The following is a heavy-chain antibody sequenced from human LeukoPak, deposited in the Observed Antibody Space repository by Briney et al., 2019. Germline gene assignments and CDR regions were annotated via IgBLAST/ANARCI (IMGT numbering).Heavy chain of an antibody. D-gene: IGHD6-13*01. CDR2: FSGSGGST. V-gene: IGHV3-23*01. Sequence: GGSLRLSCAASGFTFSSYAMSWVRQAPGKGVEWVSAFSGSGGSTYYADSVKRRFTISRDISKNTLYLQMNSLRAEDTALYYCAKRHSSSWYFWGQGTLVTVSS. J-gene: IGHJ4*02. CDR3: AKRHSSSWYF. CDR1: GFTFSSYA.